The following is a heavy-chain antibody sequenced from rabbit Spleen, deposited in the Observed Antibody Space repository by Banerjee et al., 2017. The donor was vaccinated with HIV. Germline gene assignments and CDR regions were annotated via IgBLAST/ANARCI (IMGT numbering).Heavy chain of an antibody. CDR2: IDAGSSGRA. CDR3: TRDPFSRYVTGNL. J-gene: IGHJ4*01. D-gene: IGHD4-1*01. V-gene: IGHV1S45*01. CDR1: GFSFSSSYW. Sequence: QEQLVESGGGLVQPEGSLTLTCTASGFSFSSSYWMCWVRQAPGKGLEWIGCIDAGSSGRAAYATWAKGRFTITRSTSLNTLTLQLNSLTAADTATYFCTRDPFSRYVTGNLWGPGTLVTVS.